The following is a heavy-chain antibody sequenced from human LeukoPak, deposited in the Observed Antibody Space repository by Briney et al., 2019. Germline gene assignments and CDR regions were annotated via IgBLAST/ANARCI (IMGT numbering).Heavy chain of an antibody. V-gene: IGHV4-39*07. CDR1: GGSISSSSYY. D-gene: IGHD6-19*01. Sequence: SETLSLTCTVSGGSISSSSYYWGWIRQPPGKGLEWIGSIYYSGITYYNASLKSRVTISVDTSKNQVSLKLTSVTAADTAVYYCARGYSGWSGPSEWGQGTLVTVSS. CDR3: ARGYSGWSGPSE. J-gene: IGHJ4*02. CDR2: IYYSGIT.